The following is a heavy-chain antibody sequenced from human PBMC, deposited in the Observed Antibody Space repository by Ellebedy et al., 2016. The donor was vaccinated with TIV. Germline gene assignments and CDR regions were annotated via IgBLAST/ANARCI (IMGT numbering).Heavy chain of an antibody. D-gene: IGHD4-11*01. V-gene: IGHV3-53*01. CDR2: IYSGGRT. CDR3: VRGADDFSNYLFY. CDR1: GCTVSRTY. Sequence: PGGSLRLSCAASGCTVSRTYMSWVRQAQGKGLEWVSAIYSGGRTYYADSVKGRFTISRDNSKNALYLQMHSLRAEDTAVYFCVRGADDFSNYLFYWGQGTLVTVPS. J-gene: IGHJ4*02.